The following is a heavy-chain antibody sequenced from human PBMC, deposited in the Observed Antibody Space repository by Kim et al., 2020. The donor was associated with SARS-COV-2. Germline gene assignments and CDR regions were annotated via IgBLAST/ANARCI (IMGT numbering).Heavy chain of an antibody. CDR3: TTAWLERRGAFDI. V-gene: IGHV3-15*01. J-gene: IGHJ3*02. CDR2: IKSKTDGGTT. D-gene: IGHD1-1*01. CDR1: GFTFSNAW. Sequence: GGSLRLSCAASGFTFSNAWMSWVRQAPGKGLEWVGRIKSKTDGGTTDYAAPVKGRFTISRDDSKNTLYLQMNSLKTEDTAVYYCTTAWLERRGAFDIWGQGTMVTVSS.